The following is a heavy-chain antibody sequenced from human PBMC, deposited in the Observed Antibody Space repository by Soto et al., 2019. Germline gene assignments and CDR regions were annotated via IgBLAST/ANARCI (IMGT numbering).Heavy chain of an antibody. J-gene: IGHJ3*02. CDR3: ARVLRDILTGYSIPGGAFDI. CDR1: GGTFSSYA. V-gene: IGHV1-69*01. CDR2: IIPIFGTA. Sequence: QVQLVQSGAEVKKPGSSVKVSCKASGGTFSSYAISWVRQAPGQGLEWMGGIIPIFGTANYAQKFQGRVTITADESTSTAYMELSSLRSEDTAVYYCARVLRDILTGYSIPGGAFDIWGQGTMVTVSS. D-gene: IGHD3-9*01.